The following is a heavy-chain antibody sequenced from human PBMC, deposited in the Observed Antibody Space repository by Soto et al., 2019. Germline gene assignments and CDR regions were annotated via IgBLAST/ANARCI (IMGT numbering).Heavy chain of an antibody. CDR1: GYTITSYA. V-gene: IGHV1-3*01. J-gene: IGHJ4*02. Sequence: VKVSCKASGYTITSYAMHWVRQAPGQRLEWMGWINAGNGNTKYSQKLQGRVTITRDTSASTAYMELSSLRSEDTAVYYCARSIVVVTALDYWGQGTLVTVSS. CDR3: ARSIVVVTALDY. D-gene: IGHD2-21*02. CDR2: INAGNGNT.